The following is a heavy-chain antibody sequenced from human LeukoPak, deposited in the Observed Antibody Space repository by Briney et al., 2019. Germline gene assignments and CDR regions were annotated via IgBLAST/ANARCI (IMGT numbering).Heavy chain of an antibody. CDR3: ARDGLHTAHFDY. Sequence: GGSLRLSCAASGFTFSSYTMNWVRQAPGKGLEWVSTVSGSSNIHYSDSVKGRFTISRDNARNSLYLQMNSLRDEDTAVYYCARDGLHTAHFDYRGQGTLVTVSS. J-gene: IGHJ4*02. D-gene: IGHD5-18*01. CDR2: VSGSSNI. CDR1: GFTFSSYT. V-gene: IGHV3-48*02.